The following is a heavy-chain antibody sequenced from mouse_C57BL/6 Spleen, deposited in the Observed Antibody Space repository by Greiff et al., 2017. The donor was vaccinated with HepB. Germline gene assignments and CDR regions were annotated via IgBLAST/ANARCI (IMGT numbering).Heavy chain of an antibody. CDR1: GYAFSSSW. CDR3: ARRYFGY. V-gene: IGHV1-82*01. CDR2: IYPGDGDT. Sequence: QVQLQQSGPELVKPGASVKISCKASGYAFSSSWMNWVKQRPGKGLEWIGRIYPGDGDTNYNGKFKGKATLTADKSSSTAYMQLSSLTSEDSAVYCCARRYFGYWGQGTTLTVSS. J-gene: IGHJ2*01.